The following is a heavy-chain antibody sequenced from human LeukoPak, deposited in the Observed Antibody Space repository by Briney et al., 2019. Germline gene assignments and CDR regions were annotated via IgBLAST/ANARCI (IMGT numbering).Heavy chain of an antibody. Sequence: PGRSLRLSCAASGFTFSSYAMHWVRQAAGKGLEWVAVISYDGSNKYYADSVKGRFTISRDNSKNTLYLQMNSLRAEDTAVYYCARGVVATFFDYWGQGTLVTVSS. CDR3: ARGVVATFFDY. CDR1: GFTFSSYA. J-gene: IGHJ4*02. CDR2: ISYDGSNK. D-gene: IGHD2-15*01. V-gene: IGHV3-30-3*01.